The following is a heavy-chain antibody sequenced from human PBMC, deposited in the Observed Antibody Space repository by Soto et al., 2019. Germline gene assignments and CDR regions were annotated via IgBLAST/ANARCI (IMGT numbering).Heavy chain of an antibody. V-gene: IGHV4-59*08. D-gene: IGHD6-19*01. J-gene: IGHJ6*03. CDR3: ARLAVAGTLYYYYMDV. Sequence: PSETLSLTCTVSGGSISSYYWSWIRQPPGKGLEWIGYIYYSGSTNYNPSLKSRVTISVDTSKNQFSLKLSSVTAADTAVYYCARLAVAGTLYYYYMDVWGKGTTVTVS. CDR2: IYYSGST. CDR1: GGSISSYY.